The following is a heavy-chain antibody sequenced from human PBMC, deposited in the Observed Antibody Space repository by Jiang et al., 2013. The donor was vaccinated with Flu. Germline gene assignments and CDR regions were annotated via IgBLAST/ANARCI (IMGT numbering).Heavy chain of an antibody. CDR3: ARGVVRTLYYFDY. V-gene: IGHV3-9*01. Sequence: VSGISWNSGSIGYADSVKGRFTISSDSAKNSLFLQMNSLRAEDTALYYCARGVVRTLYYFDYWGQGTLVTVSS. D-gene: IGHD2-15*01. J-gene: IGHJ4*02. CDR2: ISWNSGSI.